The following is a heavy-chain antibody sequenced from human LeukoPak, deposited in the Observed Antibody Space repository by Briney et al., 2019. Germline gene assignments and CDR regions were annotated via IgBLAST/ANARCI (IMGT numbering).Heavy chain of an antibody. CDR2: INHSGST. J-gene: IGHJ3*02. CDR1: GGSFSGYY. D-gene: IGHD3-22*01. Sequence: SETLSLTCPVYGGSFSGYYWSWIRQPPGKGLEWIGEINHSGSTNYNPSLKSRVTISVDTSKNQFSLKLSSVTAADTAVYYCARDIHYDSSGHYYYDAFDIWGQGTMVTVSS. V-gene: IGHV4-34*01. CDR3: ARDIHYDSSGHYYYDAFDI.